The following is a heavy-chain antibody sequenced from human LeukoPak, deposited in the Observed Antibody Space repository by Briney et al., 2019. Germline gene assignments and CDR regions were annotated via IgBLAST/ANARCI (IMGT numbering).Heavy chain of an antibody. CDR3: ARTEESGYSYGYFGYYYYMDV. CDR1: GGSISTSGSY. Sequence: SETLSLTCTVSGGSISTSGSYWGWFRQPPGKGLEWVGIIYYSGSTYYNPSLKSRVTMSVDTSKNQFSLKLSSVTAADTAVYYCARTEESGYSYGYFGYYYYMDVWGKGTTVTVSS. CDR2: IYYSGST. D-gene: IGHD5-18*01. J-gene: IGHJ6*03. V-gene: IGHV4-39*07.